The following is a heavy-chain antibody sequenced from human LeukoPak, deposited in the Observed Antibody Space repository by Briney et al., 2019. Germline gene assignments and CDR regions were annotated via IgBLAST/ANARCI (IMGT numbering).Heavy chain of an antibody. CDR2: IRYNGSNK. Sequence: PGGSLRLSCAASGFTFSSYGMHWVRQAPGKGLEWVAFIRYNGSNKYYADSVKGLFTITRDNSKNTQYLQMSSLRAEDTAVDYCAKDVLSTVTTYYFDYWGQGTLVTVSS. J-gene: IGHJ4*02. CDR3: AKDVLSTVTTYYFDY. V-gene: IGHV3-30*02. D-gene: IGHD4-17*01. CDR1: GFTFSSYG.